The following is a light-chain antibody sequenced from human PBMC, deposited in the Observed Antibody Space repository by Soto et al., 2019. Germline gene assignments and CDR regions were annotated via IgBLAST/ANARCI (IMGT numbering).Light chain of an antibody. Sequence: VLTLPPRTLLLSTNVIATLSFRASQTVRNNYLAWYQQKPGQAPRLLIYDASSRATGIPDRFSGGGSGTDFTLTICRLEPEDFAVYYCRQYFSPTWKFGEGTKVDI. V-gene: IGKV3-20*01. J-gene: IGKJ1*01. CDR1: QTVRNNY. CDR2: DAS. CDR3: RQYFSPTWK.